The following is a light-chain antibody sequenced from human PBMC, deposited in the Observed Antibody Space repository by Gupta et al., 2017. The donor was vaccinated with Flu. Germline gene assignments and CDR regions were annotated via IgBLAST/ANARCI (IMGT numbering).Light chain of an antibody. V-gene: IGKV3D-15*01. J-gene: IGKJ5*01. CDR3: QHYNNWPPFT. CDR1: QSVSSR. CDR2: GAS. Sequence: ATLSLSPGERATLSCRASQSVSSRLAWYQQKPGQAPRLLIYGASTRATGIPTRFSGSGSGAEFTLTISSLQSEDFAVYYCQHYNNWPPFTFGQGTRLDIK.